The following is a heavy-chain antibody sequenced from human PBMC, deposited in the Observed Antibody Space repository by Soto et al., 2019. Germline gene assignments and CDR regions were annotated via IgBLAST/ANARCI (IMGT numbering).Heavy chain of an antibody. V-gene: IGHV4-59*01. CDR2: IYYSGST. Sequence: SETLSLTCTVCGGSISSYYWSWIRQPPGKGLEWIGYIYYSGSTNYNPSLKSRVTISVDTSKNQFSLKLSSVTAADTAVYYCARGPPSGILYFIDYWGQGTLVTVSS. CDR1: GGSISSYY. J-gene: IGHJ4*02. CDR3: ARGPPSGILYFIDY. D-gene: IGHD2-8*01.